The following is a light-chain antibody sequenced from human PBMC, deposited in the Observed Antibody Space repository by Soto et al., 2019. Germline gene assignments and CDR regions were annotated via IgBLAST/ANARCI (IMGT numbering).Light chain of an antibody. CDR3: SSYTSSSTYV. CDR2: DVS. CDR1: SSDVGGYNY. J-gene: IGLJ1*01. Sequence: QSVLTQPASVSGSPGQSITISCTGTSSDVGGYNYVSWYQQHPGKAPKFMIYDVSNRPSGVSNRFSGSKSGNTASLTISGLLAEDEADYYCSSYTSSSTYVFGTGTKVTVL. V-gene: IGLV2-14*01.